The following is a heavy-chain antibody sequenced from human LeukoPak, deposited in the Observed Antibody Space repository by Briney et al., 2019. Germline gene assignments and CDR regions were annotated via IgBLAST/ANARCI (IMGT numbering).Heavy chain of an antibody. CDR2: IKQDGSEK. D-gene: IGHD4-23*01. V-gene: IGHV3-7*05. J-gene: IGHJ4*02. CDR3: ARGQPTTTVVTLVDY. Sequence: GGSLRLSCAASGFTSSSYWMSWVRQAPGKGLEWVANIKQDGSEKYYVDSVKGRFTISRDNAKNSLYLQMNSLRAEDTAVYYCARGQPTTTVVTLVDYWGQGTLVTVSS. CDR1: GFTSSSYW.